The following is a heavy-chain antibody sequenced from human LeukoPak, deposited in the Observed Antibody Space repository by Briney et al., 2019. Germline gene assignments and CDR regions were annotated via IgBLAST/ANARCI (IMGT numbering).Heavy chain of an antibody. Sequence: PSETLSLTCTVSGGSISSYYWSLIRQPAGKGPEWIGRIHTSGTTYYNPSLKSRVTISVDTSKNQFSLRLTSVTAADTAIYYCARGDYYDGGGRNWFDPWGQGTLVTVSS. CDR2: IHTSGTT. CDR3: ARGDYYDGGGRNWFDP. CDR1: GGSISSYY. J-gene: IGHJ5*02. D-gene: IGHD3-16*01. V-gene: IGHV4-4*07.